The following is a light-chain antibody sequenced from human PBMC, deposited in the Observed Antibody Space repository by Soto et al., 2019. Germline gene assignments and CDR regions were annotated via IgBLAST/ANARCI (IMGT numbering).Light chain of an antibody. CDR1: QTISGN. CDR3: QQYTDYSWT. J-gene: IGKJ1*01. CDR2: KAS. V-gene: IGKV1-5*03. Sequence: DIQLTQSPSTLSASVGDRVTITCRASQTISGNLAWYKQKPGKAPNLLIYKASYLESGVPSRFSGSGSGAEFTLTISSLQPYDFATYYCQQYTDYSWTFGQGTKVEIK.